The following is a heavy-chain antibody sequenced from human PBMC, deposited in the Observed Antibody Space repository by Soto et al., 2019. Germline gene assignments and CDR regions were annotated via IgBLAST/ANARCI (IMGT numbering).Heavy chain of an antibody. V-gene: IGHV3-23*01. Sequence: GGSLRLSCAASGFTFSSYAMSWVRQAPGKGLEWVSAISGSGGRTYYADSVKGRFTISRDNSKNTLYLQMNSLRAEDTAVYYCAKDQFRGSYPGNDAFDIWGQGTMVTVSS. CDR2: ISGSGGRT. D-gene: IGHD1-26*01. CDR3: AKDQFRGSYPGNDAFDI. CDR1: GFTFSSYA. J-gene: IGHJ3*02.